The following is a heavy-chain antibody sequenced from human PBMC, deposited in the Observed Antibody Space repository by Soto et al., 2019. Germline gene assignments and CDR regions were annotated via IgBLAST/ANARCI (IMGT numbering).Heavy chain of an antibody. V-gene: IGHV2-5*01. CDR1: AFSLSTSVVG. CDR2: IYWNDDK. J-gene: IGHJ4*02. Sequence: GPTLVKPPQTLTLPCTFSAFSLSTSVVGVGLIRQPPGKALEWLALIYWNDDKRYSPSLKSRLTITKDTSKNQVVLTMTNMDPVDTAVYYCARGYTGNYSWGQGTLVTVSS. CDR3: ARGYTGNYS. D-gene: IGHD1-26*01.